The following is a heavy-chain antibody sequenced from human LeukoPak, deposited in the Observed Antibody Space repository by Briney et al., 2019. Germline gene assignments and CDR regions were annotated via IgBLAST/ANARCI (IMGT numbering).Heavy chain of an antibody. D-gene: IGHD2-2*01. J-gene: IGHJ4*02. CDR1: GYRFTSYW. Sequence: GGALKTSFKGSGYRFTSYWIGWGRPRPGEGGEGRGIIYPGDSDTRYSPSFQGQVTISADKSISTAYLQWSSLKASDTAMYYCARRGVYCSSTSCYQGIYFNYWGQGTLVTVSS. CDR2: IYPGDSDT. CDR3: ARRGVYCSSTSCYQGIYFNY. V-gene: IGHV5-51*01.